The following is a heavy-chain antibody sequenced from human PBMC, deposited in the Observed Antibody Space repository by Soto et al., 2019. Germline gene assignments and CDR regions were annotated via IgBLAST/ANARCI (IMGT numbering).Heavy chain of an antibody. J-gene: IGHJ4*02. CDR1: GFTVSSNY. D-gene: IGHD5-18*01. CDR3: ASTLPVDTAMGASDY. CDR2: IYSGGST. V-gene: IGHV3-53*02. Sequence: EVQLVETGGGLIQPGGSLRLSCAASGFTVSSNYMSWVRQAPGKGLEWGSVIYSGGSTYYADSVKGRFTISRDNSKNTLYLQMNSLRAEDTAVYYCASTLPVDTAMGASDYWGQGTLVTVSS.